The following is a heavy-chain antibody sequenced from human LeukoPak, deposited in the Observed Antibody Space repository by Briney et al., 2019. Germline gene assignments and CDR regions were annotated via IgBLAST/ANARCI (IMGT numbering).Heavy chain of an antibody. CDR2: ISYDGSNK. J-gene: IGHJ4*02. CDR1: GFTFSSYA. Sequence: GGSLRLSCAASGFTFSSYAMHWVRQAPGKGLEWVAVISYDGSNKYYADSVKGRFAISRDNSKSTLYLQMNSLRAEDTAVYYCARASLHYGDYPYYFDYWGQGTLVTVSS. CDR3: ARASLHYGDYPYYFDY. D-gene: IGHD4-17*01. V-gene: IGHV3-30*09.